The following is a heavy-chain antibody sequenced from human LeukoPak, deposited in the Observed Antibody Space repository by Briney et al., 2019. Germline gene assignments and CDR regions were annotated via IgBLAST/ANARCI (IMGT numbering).Heavy chain of an antibody. J-gene: IGHJ3*02. CDR3: AGPWGLEFYPNAAFDI. V-gene: IGHV1-69*05. CDR2: IIPIFGTA. D-gene: IGHD1-1*01. CDR1: GGTFSSYA. Sequence: SVKVSCKASGGTFSSYAISWMRQAPGQGLEWMGRIIPIFGTANYAQKFQGRVTITTDESTSTAYMELSSLRSEDTAVYYCAGPWGLEFYPNAAFDIWGQGTMVTVSS.